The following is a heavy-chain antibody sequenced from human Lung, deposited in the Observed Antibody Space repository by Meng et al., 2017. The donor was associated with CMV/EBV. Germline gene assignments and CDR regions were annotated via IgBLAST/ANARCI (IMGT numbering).Heavy chain of an antibody. Sequence: ASVKVSCKASGYTFTNNYIHWVRQAPGQGLEWMGTINPSGGTTRYTQKFQGRVTMTRDTSTATVYMEVSSLRSEDTAVYYCARDPYYDFWDGYYAAYYYFGLDDGGQGTXVTVSS. CDR2: INPSGGTT. CDR1: GYTFTNNY. V-gene: IGHV1-46*01. J-gene: IGHJ6*02. D-gene: IGHD3-3*01. CDR3: ARDPYYDFWDGYYAAYYYFGLDD.